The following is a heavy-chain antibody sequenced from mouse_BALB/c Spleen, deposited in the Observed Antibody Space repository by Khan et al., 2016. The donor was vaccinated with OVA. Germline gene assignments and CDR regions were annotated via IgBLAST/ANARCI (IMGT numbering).Heavy chain of an antibody. Sequence: EVELVESGGGLVQPGGSRKLSCVASGFTFSSFGMHWVRQAPEKGLEWVAYISGDSSTIYYTDTVKGRFTISRDNPKNTLFLQMTSLRSEDMAMYYCARSYFYGYYFDQWGKGTTLTVSS. D-gene: IGHD1-1*01. CDR3: ARSYFYGYYFDQ. V-gene: IGHV5-17*02. J-gene: IGHJ2*01. CDR1: GFTFSSFG. CDR2: ISGDSSTI.